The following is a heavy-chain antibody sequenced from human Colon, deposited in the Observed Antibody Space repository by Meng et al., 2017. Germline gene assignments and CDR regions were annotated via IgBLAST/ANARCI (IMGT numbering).Heavy chain of an antibody. CDR1: GYIFTNYG. CDR2: SGAYNGDT. CDR3: AGRHRNGEGTKCYDRRCFDP. Sequence: ASVKVSCKASGYIFTNYGVSWVRQAPGQGLEWVGWSGAYNGDTNYAQKLQGRVTMTTDTSTTTAYMELRSLRSDDTAVDYCAGRHRNGEGTKCYDRRCFDPWGQGTLVTVSS. D-gene: IGHD4-17*01. J-gene: IGHJ5*02. V-gene: IGHV1-18*01.